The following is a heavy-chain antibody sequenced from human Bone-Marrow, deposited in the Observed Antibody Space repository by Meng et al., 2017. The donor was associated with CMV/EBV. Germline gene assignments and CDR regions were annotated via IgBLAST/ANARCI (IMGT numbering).Heavy chain of an antibody. V-gene: IGHV3-30*02. Sequence: GESLQISCAASGFTFSSFGIHWVRQAPGKGLECVAFIRSDGLNIYYADSVKGRFTISRENSKNTVYLQMNSLSPEDTAVYYRAKGGHSNSCDYWGQGTLVTVSS. D-gene: IGHD6-13*01. CDR1: GFTFSSFG. CDR3: AKGGHSNSCDY. J-gene: IGHJ4*02. CDR2: IRSDGLNI.